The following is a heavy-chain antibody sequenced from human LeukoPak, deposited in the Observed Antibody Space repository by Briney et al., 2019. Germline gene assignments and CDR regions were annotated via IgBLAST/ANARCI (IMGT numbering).Heavy chain of an antibody. V-gene: IGHV3-30*04. CDR1: GFTFSSYA. D-gene: IGHD3-10*01. CDR2: ISYSGSNT. CDR3: ARDERGVFYYMDV. Sequence: GGSLSLSCEASGFTFSSYAMHWVRQTPGKGVEWVAAISYSGSNTHYADSAKGRFPISRDNSKNTMFLQMSSLRGEDTALYDCARDERGVFYYMDVWGKGTTVTVSS. J-gene: IGHJ6*03.